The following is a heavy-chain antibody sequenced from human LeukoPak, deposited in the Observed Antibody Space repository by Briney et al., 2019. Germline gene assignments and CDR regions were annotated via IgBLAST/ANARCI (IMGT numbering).Heavy chain of an antibody. D-gene: IGHD2-15*01. J-gene: IGHJ4*02. Sequence: GGSLRLSCAASGFTFSSYSMNWVRQAPGKGLEWVSSISSSSSYIYYADSVKGRFTISRDNAKNSLYLRMNSLRAEDTAVYYCARDLLGGSCFTCWGQGTLVTVSS. V-gene: IGHV3-21*01. CDR1: GFTFSSYS. CDR2: ISSSSSYI. CDR3: ARDLLGGSCFTC.